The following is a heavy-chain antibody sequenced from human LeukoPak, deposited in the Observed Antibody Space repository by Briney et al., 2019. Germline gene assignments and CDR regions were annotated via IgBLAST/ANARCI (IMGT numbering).Heavy chain of an antibody. Sequence: QAGGSLRLSCAASGFTVSSNYMSWVRQAPGKGLEWVSVIYSGGSTYYADSVKGRFTISRDNSKNTLYLQMNSLRAEGTAVYYCARDREVLRAFDIWGQGTMVTVSS. D-gene: IGHD3-3*01. CDR2: IYSGGST. J-gene: IGHJ3*02. CDR1: GFTVSSNY. V-gene: IGHV3-66*01. CDR3: ARDREVLRAFDI.